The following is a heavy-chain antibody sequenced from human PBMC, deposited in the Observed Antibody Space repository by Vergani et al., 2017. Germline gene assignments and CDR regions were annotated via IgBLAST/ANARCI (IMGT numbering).Heavy chain of an antibody. CDR2: IYYSGST. V-gene: IGHV4-39*07. CDR3: ARGNVVVIYVDY. Sequence: QLQLQESGPGLVKPSETLSLTCTVSGGSISSSSYYWGWIRQPPGKGLEWIGSIYYSGSTYYTPSLKSRVTISVDTSKNQFSLKLSSVTAADTALYYCARGNVVVIYVDYWGQGTLVTVSS. D-gene: IGHD2-21*01. J-gene: IGHJ4*02. CDR1: GGSISSSSYY.